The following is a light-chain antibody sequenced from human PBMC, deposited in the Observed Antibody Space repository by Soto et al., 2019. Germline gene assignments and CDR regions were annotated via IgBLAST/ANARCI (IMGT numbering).Light chain of an antibody. V-gene: IGKV3-15*01. CDR1: QRINNN. CDR2: GAS. CDR3: QQHVDWLLT. Sequence: EIVMTQSPDTLSVSPGERATLSCRASQRINNNLAWYQQKPGQAPRLLIYGASTRATGVPDRFSGSGSGTEFTLTISGLQSEDFAVYYSQQHVDWLLTFGGGTKVDSK. J-gene: IGKJ4*01.